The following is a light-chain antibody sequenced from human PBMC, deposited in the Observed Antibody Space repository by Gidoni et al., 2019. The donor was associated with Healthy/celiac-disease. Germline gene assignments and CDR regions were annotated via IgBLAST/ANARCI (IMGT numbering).Light chain of an antibody. CDR3: QQYGSSPPLCS. V-gene: IGKV3-20*01. CDR1: QSVSSSY. CDR2: GAS. J-gene: IGKJ2*04. Sequence: ELVLTQSQGTLSLSPGERATLSCRASQSVSSSYLAWYQQKPGQAPRLLIYGASSRATGIPDRFSGSGSGTDFTLTISRLEPEDFAVYYCQQYGSSPPLCSFXQXTKLEIK.